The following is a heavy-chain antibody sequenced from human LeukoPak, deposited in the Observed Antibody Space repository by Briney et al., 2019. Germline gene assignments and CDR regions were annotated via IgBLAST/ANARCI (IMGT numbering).Heavy chain of an antibody. CDR2: ISVYNGNT. D-gene: IGHD6-25*01. Sequence: ASVKVSCKASGYTSISFGISWVRQAPGQGLEWMGLISVYNGNTNYVQKLQGRVTMTTDTSTDTAYMELRSLRSDDTAAYYCARVGRLSSFDYWGQGTLVTVSS. V-gene: IGHV1-18*01. CDR3: ARVGRLSSFDY. CDR1: GYTSISFG. J-gene: IGHJ4*02.